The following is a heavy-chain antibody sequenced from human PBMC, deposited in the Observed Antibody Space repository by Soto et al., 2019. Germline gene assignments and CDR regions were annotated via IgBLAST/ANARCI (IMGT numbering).Heavy chain of an antibody. Sequence: EVQLVESGGGLVQPGGSLRLSCAASGFTFSSYWMSWVRQAPGKGLEWVASIKQDGNEKYYVDSVKGRFTISRDNAKNSLYLKMNSLRAEDTAVYYCARWSGAGRDFDYWGQGTLVTVSS. D-gene: IGHD3-10*01. V-gene: IGHV3-7*01. CDR3: ARWSGAGRDFDY. CDR2: IKQDGNEK. J-gene: IGHJ4*02. CDR1: GFTFSSYW.